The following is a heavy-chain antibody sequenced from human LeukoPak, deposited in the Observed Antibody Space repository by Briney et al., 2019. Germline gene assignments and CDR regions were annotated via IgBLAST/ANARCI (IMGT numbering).Heavy chain of an antibody. CDR3: ARDARRLQYFQH. CDR2: IHYSGST. Sequence: PSETLSLTCTVSGGSISSYYWSWIRQAPGQGLEWIGYIHYSGSTIYNPSLKSRVTILVDTSKNQFSLKVISVTAADTAVYYCARDARRLQYFQHWGQGTLVTVSS. J-gene: IGHJ1*01. V-gene: IGHV4-59*01. CDR1: GGSISSYY. D-gene: IGHD4-11*01.